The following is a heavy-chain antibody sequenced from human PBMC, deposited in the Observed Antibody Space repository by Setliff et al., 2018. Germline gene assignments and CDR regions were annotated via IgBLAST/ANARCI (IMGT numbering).Heavy chain of an antibody. V-gene: IGHV1-2*04. CDR3: ARGYSSSWQSRMGFDP. D-gene: IGHD6-13*01. J-gene: IGHJ5*02. Sequence: ASVKVSCKASGYTFTGYYMHWVRQAPGQGLEWMGWINPNSGGTNYAQKFQGWVTMTRDTSISTAYMELRSLRSDDTAVYYCARGYSSSWQSRMGFDPWGQGTLVTVSS. CDR2: INPNSGGT. CDR1: GYTFTGYY.